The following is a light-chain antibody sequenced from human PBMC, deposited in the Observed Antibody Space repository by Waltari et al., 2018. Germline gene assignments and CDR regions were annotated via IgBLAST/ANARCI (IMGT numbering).Light chain of an antibody. CDR1: SSDVGSYNL. CDR3: CSYAGSSTFAV. Sequence: QSALTQPASASGSPGQSITISCTGTSSDVGSYNLVSWYQQHPGKAPNLMIYEVSKRPSGVSNRFSGSKSGNTASLTISGLQAEDEADYYCCSYAGSSTFAVFGGGTKLTVL. V-gene: IGLV2-23*02. J-gene: IGLJ3*02. CDR2: EVS.